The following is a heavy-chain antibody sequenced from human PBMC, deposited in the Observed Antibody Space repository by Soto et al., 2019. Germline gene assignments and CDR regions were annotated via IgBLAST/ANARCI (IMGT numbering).Heavy chain of an antibody. CDR1: GFTFSSYS. Sequence: PGGSLRLSCAVSGFTFSSYSMNWVRQAPGKGLEWVSSISSSSSYIYYADSVKGRFTISRDNAKNSLYLQMNSLRAEDTAVYYCARDFKLGTAPAFDIWGQGTMVTVSS. J-gene: IGHJ3*02. CDR2: ISSSSSYI. V-gene: IGHV3-21*01. CDR3: ARDFKLGTAPAFDI. D-gene: IGHD2-8*02.